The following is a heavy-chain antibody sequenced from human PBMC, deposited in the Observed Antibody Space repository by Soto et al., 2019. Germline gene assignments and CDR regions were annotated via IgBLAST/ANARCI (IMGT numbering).Heavy chain of an antibody. J-gene: IGHJ6*02. CDR3: ARDQQLYGSGTHYYYYGMDV. CDR1: GGTFSDYS. D-gene: IGHD3-10*01. CDR2: INPNSGGT. Sequence: ASVKVSCKASGGTFSDYSISWIRQAPGQGLEWMGWINPNSGGTNYAQKFQGWVTMTRDTSISTAYMELSRLRSDDTAVYYCARDQQLYGSGTHYYYYGMDVWGQGTTVTVSS. V-gene: IGHV1-2*04.